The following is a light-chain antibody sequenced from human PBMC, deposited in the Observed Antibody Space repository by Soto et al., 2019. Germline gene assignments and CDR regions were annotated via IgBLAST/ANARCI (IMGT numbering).Light chain of an antibody. CDR1: QSISSY. V-gene: IGKV1-39*01. Sequence: IQMTRSPSSLSASVGDRVTITCRASQSISSYLNWYQQKPGKAPKLLIYAASSLQSGVPSRFSGSGSGTDFTLTISSLQPEDFATYYCQQSYSTPRALTFGGGTRVDIK. CDR3: QQSYSTPRALT. J-gene: IGKJ4*01. CDR2: AAS.